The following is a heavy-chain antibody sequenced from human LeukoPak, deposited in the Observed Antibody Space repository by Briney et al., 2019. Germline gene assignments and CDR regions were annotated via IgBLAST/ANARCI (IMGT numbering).Heavy chain of an antibody. CDR2: INSDGSST. CDR3: ARAGGRGNDYCGGGYYYYYGMDV. CDR1: GFTFSSYW. D-gene: IGHD5-12*01. Sequence: GGSLRLSCAASGFTFSSYWMHWVRQAPGKGLVWVSRINSDGSSTSYADSVKGRFTISRDNAKNPLYLQMNSLRAEDTAVYYWARAGGRGNDYCGGGYYYYYGMDVWGQGTTVTVSS. J-gene: IGHJ6*02. V-gene: IGHV3-74*01.